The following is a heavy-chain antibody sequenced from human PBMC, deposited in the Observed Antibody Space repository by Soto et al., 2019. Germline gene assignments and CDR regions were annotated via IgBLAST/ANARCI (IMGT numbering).Heavy chain of an antibody. V-gene: IGHV3-30*18. Sequence: GGSLRLSCAASGFTFSSYGMHWVRQAPGKGLEWVAVISYDGSNKYYADSVKGRFTISRDNSKNTLYLQMNSLRAEDTAVYYCAKDDYAYGYYFDYWGQGTLVTVSS. J-gene: IGHJ4*02. CDR1: GFTFSSYG. D-gene: IGHD4-17*01. CDR3: AKDDYAYGYYFDY. CDR2: ISYDGSNK.